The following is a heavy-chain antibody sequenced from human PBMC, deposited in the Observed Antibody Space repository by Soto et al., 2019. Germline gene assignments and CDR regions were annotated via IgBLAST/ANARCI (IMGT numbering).Heavy chain of an antibody. Sequence: SETLSLTCTVSGGSISSYYWSWIRQPPGKGLEWIGYIYYSGSTNYNPSLKSRVSISVDTSKNQFSLKLSSVTAADTAVYYCARRHGGNFDYWGQGTLVTVFS. J-gene: IGHJ4*02. CDR2: IYYSGST. D-gene: IGHD1-26*01. CDR1: GGSISSYY. V-gene: IGHV4-59*01. CDR3: ARRHGGNFDY.